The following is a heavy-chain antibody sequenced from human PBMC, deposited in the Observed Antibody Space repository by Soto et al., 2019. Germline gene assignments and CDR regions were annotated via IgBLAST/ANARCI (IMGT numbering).Heavy chain of an antibody. CDR1: GFTFSNFW. CDR3: ERLYNGDYAEYYFDS. D-gene: IGHD4-17*01. V-gene: IGHV3-7*04. CDR2: IKQDGSER. Sequence: PGGFLRLSCAASGFTFSNFWMGWVRQAPGKGLEWVANIKQDGSERYYVGSVRGRFTISRDNANNSLFLHMNSLRAEDTAIYYCERLYNGDYAEYYFDSWGQGTLVTVSS. J-gene: IGHJ4*02.